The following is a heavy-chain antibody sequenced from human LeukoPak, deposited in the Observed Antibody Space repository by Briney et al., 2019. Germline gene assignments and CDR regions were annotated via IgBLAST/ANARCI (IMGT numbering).Heavy chain of an antibody. CDR1: GFTFSTYA. J-gene: IGHJ4*02. CDR3: AARPGEVAVPYDN. D-gene: IGHD2-15*01. V-gene: IGHV3-23*01. CDR2: ISRGGDVT. Sequence: GGSLRLSCAASGFTFSTYAMTWVRQAPGKGLEWVSLISRGGDVTYYADSVKGRFTISRDSSKNTLYLQMHSLRAEDTAVYYCAARPGEVAVPYDNWGQGTLVTVSS.